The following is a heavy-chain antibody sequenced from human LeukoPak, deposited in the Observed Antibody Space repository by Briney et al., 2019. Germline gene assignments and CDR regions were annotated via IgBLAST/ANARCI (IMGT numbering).Heavy chain of an antibody. CDR1: GFTFDDYP. D-gene: IGHD2-15*01. J-gene: IGHJ6*02. CDR3: AKDGGATPYYYYGMDV. V-gene: IGHV3-43*01. Sequence: GGSLRLSCAASGFTFDDYPMHWVRQAPGKGLEWVSLISWDGGSTYYADSVKGRFTISRDNSKNSLYLQMNSLRTEDTALYYCAKDGGATPYYYYGMDVWGQGTTVTVSS. CDR2: ISWDGGST.